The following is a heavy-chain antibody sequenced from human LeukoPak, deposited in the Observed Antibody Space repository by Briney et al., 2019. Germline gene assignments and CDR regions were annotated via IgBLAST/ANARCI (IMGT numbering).Heavy chain of an antibody. J-gene: IGHJ5*02. Sequence: VSVKVSCKASGYTFSGYFLHWVRQAPGRGLGWMGWITPNSGGTNYAQKFQGRVTMTRDTSSNTAYMELSSLTSDDTAVYYCARPLKSGNYGRFDPWGQGTLVTVSS. CDR3: ARPLKSGNYGRFDP. CDR1: GYTFSGYF. D-gene: IGHD1-26*01. CDR2: ITPNSGGT. V-gene: IGHV1-2*02.